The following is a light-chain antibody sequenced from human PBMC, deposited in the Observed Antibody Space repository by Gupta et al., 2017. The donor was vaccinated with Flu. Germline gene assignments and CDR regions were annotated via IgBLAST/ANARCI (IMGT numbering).Light chain of an antibody. CDR2: GAS. J-gene: IGKJ2*03. V-gene: IGKV3-15*01. CDR1: QSLNNN. Sequence: TLSVSAGERATLSCRASQSLNNNLAWYQKKPRQAPRLLIYGASTRATGVPARFSGSGAGTEFTLTISSRQSEDLAIYYCQHYNHGHPMHSFGQGTKLEIK. CDR3: QHYNHGHPMHS.